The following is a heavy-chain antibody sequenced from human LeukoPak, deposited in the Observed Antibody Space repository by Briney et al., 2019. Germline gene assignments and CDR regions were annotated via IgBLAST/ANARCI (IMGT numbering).Heavy chain of an antibody. V-gene: IGHV4-39*07. CDR3: ARDLRYDKYFDY. CDR1: GFTFTSYV. J-gene: IGHJ4*02. D-gene: IGHD3-22*01. CDR2: IYYSGST. Sequence: GTLRLSCAASGFTFTSYVMSWIRQPPGKGLEWIGSIYYSGSTYYNPSLKSRVTISVDTSKNQFSLKLSSVTAADTAVYYCARDLRYDKYFDYWGQGTLVTVSS.